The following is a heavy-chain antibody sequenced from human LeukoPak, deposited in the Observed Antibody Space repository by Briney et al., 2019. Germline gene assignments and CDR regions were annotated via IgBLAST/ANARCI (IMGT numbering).Heavy chain of an antibody. V-gene: IGHV3-23*01. Sequence: PGGSLRLSCAASGFTFSSYAMSWVRQAPGKGLEWVSAISGSGGSTYYADSVKGRFTISRDNAKNSLYLQMNSLRAEDTAVYYCARVTIFGVVKLFDYWGQGTLVTVSS. J-gene: IGHJ4*02. CDR3: ARVTIFGVVKLFDY. D-gene: IGHD3-3*01. CDR2: ISGSGGST. CDR1: GFTFSSYA.